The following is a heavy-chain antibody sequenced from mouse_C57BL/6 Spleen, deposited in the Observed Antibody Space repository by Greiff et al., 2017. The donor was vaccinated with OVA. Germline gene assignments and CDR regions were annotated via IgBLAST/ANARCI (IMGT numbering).Heavy chain of an antibody. Sequence: EVKLVESGGGLVKPGGSLKLSCEASGFTFSSYAMSWVSQTQGKRLEWVATISAGSSYTYYTDNVKGQFTISGDNAKNNLYLQMSHLKSEYTAMYYCARGRDSSGPAWVADWGQGTPVTFAA. D-gene: IGHD3-2*02. CDR2: ISAGSSYT. J-gene: IGHJ3*01. CDR1: GFTFSSYA. V-gene: IGHV5-4*03. CDR3: ARGRDSSGPAWVAD.